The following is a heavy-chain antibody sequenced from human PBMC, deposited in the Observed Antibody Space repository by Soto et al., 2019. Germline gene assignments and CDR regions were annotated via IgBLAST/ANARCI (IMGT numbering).Heavy chain of an antibody. CDR2: IVVGRGNT. Sequence: SVKVSCKPSGFTFTSSAMQWVRQARGQRIEWIGWIVVGRGNTNYAQKFQERVTITRDMSTSTAHMELSSLRSEDTAVYYCAADRGYSNYGYYYMDVWGKGTTVTVSS. CDR1: GFTFTSSA. V-gene: IGHV1-58*02. CDR3: AADRGYSNYGYYYMDV. J-gene: IGHJ6*03. D-gene: IGHD4-4*01.